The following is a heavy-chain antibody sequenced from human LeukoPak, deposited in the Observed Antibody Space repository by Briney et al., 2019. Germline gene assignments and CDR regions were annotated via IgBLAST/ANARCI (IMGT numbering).Heavy chain of an antibody. Sequence: GGSLRLSCAASGFTFTNYAMHWVRQAPGKGLEWVAVISYDETNKYYEDSVKGRFTISRDNAMNSLHLQMHSLTDEDTAVYYCARDGTPDRITLFSHYFDSWGQGTLVTVSS. CDR2: ISYDETNK. CDR3: ARDGTPDRITLFSHYFDS. CDR1: GFTFTNYA. D-gene: IGHD3-9*01. J-gene: IGHJ4*02. V-gene: IGHV3-30*04.